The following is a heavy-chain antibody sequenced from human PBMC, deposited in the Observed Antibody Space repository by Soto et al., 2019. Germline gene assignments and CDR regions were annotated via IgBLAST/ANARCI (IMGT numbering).Heavy chain of an antibody. CDR3: ARDVGMGGSSPGCYAGYYYYGMDV. J-gene: IGHJ6*04. CDR1: GFTVSSKY. CDR2: LYSGGKT. Sequence: GGSLRLSCAVSGFTVSSKYMSWVRQAPGKGPEWVSVLYSGGKTYYADSVKGRFTISRDNSKNTVYLQMNSLRAEDTAVYYCARDVGMGGSSPGCYAGYYYYGMDVWGKGTRVTVPS. D-gene: IGHD2-2*01. V-gene: IGHV3-66*01.